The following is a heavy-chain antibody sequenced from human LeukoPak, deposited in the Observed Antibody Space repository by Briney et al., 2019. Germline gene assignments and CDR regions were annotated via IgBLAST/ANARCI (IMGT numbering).Heavy chain of an antibody. CDR3: ASVASDYDSSGYSEYFQD. D-gene: IGHD3-22*01. V-gene: IGHV4-59*01. J-gene: IGHJ1*01. Sequence: SETLSLTCSVSGGSLINYYWSWIRQPPGKGLEWIGYIYYSGITTYNPSLKSRFTISIDTSKNQFSLKLNSVTAADTAVYYCASVASDYDSSGYSEYFQDWGQGTLVIVSS. CDR1: GGSLINYY. CDR2: IYYSGIT.